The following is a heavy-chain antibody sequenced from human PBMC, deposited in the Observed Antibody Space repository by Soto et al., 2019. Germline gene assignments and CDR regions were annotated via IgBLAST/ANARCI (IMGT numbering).Heavy chain of an antibody. Sequence: SETLSLTCRVSGGSIISDSYGWGWVRQSPGKGLEWIGATYYGVSAFYSPSLTGRLSIPIAASENQLSLILSSVTAADAAMYFCVRHPKVYSSSPDAWGQGILVTVSS. CDR3: VRHPKVYSSSPDA. D-gene: IGHD6-6*01. CDR2: TYYGVSA. V-gene: IGHV4-39*01. J-gene: IGHJ5*02. CDR1: GGSIISDSYG.